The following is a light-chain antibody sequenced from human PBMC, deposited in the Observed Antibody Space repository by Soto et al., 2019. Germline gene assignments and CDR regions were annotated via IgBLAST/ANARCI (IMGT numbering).Light chain of an antibody. J-gene: IGKJ4*01. CDR2: GAS. Sequence: EIVMTQSPATLSVSPGERATLSCRASQSISSDLAWYQQKLGQAPRHLIYGASTRATGIPARFSGSGSGTEFTLTISSLQSEDFAVYYCQQYNNWPFTFGGGTKVEIK. CDR1: QSISSD. V-gene: IGKV3-15*01. CDR3: QQYNNWPFT.